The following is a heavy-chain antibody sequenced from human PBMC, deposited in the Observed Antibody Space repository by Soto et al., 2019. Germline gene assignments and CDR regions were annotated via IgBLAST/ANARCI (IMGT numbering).Heavy chain of an antibody. CDR3: ARDRSLRFLGWFWGAEYGMDV. V-gene: IGHV3-30-3*01. CDR2: ISYDGSNK. J-gene: IGHJ6*02. D-gene: IGHD3-3*01. CDR1: GFTFSSYA. Sequence: QVQLVESGGGVVQPGRSLRLSCAASGFTFSSYAMHWVRQAPGKGLEWVAVISYDGSNKYYADSVKGRFTISRDNSKNKLHLQRNSLRAEDTAVYYCARDRSLRFLGWFWGAEYGMDVWGQGTTVTVSS.